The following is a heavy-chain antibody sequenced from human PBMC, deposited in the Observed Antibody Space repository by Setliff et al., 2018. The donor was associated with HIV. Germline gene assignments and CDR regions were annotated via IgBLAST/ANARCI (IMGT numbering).Heavy chain of an antibody. J-gene: IGHJ4*02. Sequence: PGGSLRLSCAASGFTFSDCSMHWVRQAPGKGLEYVSGIKSDGGSTYYANSVKGRFTISRDNSKNTLYLQMNSLRAEDTAVYYCAKVGYSGSYQGAFDYWGQGTLVTVSS. D-gene: IGHD1-26*01. CDR2: IKSDGGST. CDR3: AKVGYSGSYQGAFDY. V-gene: IGHV3-64*01. CDR1: GFTFSDCS.